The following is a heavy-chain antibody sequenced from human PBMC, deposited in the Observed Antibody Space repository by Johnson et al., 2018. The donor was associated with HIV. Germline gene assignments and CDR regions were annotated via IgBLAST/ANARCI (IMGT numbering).Heavy chain of an antibody. D-gene: IGHD6-19*01. V-gene: IGHV3-30-3*01. Sequence: QVQLVESGGGVVQPGRSLRLSCAASGFTFSSYALHWVRQAPGKGLEWVAVISYDGSNKYYADSVKGRFTISRDSSKDTLYVQMNSLRGEDTAVYYCVRDQGSGWPTNAFDIWGRGTRVTVSS. CDR1: GFTFSSYA. CDR2: ISYDGSNK. CDR3: VRDQGSGWPTNAFDI. J-gene: IGHJ3*02.